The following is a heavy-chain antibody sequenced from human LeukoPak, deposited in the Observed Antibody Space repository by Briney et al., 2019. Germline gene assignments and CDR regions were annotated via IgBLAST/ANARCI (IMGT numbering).Heavy chain of an antibody. CDR3: ARGGYYGSGNDFGFDP. CDR1: GGSISSGGYS. D-gene: IGHD3-10*01. J-gene: IGHJ5*02. V-gene: IGHV4-30-4*07. CDR2: IYYSGST. Sequence: SETLSLTCAVSGGSISSGGYSWSWIRLPPGKGLEWIGYIYYSGSTYYNPSLKTRVTISVETSKNQFSLKLKSVTAADTAVYYCARGGYYGSGNDFGFDPWGQGTLVTVSS.